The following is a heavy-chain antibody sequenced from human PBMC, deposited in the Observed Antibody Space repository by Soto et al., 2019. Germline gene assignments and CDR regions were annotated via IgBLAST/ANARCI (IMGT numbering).Heavy chain of an antibody. D-gene: IGHD1-26*01. J-gene: IGHJ6*02. V-gene: IGHV3-21*01. Sequence: VGSLRLSCAASGFTFSSYSMNWVRQAPGKGLEWVSSISSSSSYIYYADSVKGRFTTSRDNAKNSLYLQMNSLRAEDTAVYYCASPLYSSGSYWHYYYYGMDVWGQGTTVTVSS. CDR3: ASPLYSSGSYWHYYYYGMDV. CDR2: ISSSSSYI. CDR1: GFTFSSYS.